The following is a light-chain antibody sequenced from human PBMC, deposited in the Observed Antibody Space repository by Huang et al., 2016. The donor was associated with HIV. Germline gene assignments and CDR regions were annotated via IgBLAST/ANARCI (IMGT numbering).Light chain of an antibody. CDR3: QQYGSSPRT. V-gene: IGKV3-20*01. CDR2: GAS. CDR1: QSVSSSF. Sequence: EIVLTQSPGTLSLSPGERVTLSCRASQSVSSSFLAWYQQKPGQAPRLLIFGASSRATCIPDRFSGSGSVTDFTLTISRLEPEDFAVYYCQQYGSSPRTFGQGTKVEIK. J-gene: IGKJ1*01.